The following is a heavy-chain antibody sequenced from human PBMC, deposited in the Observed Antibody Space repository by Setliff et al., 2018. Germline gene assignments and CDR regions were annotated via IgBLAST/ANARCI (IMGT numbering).Heavy chain of an antibody. V-gene: IGHV4-39*07. J-gene: IGHJ4*02. CDR1: GASVGSRSYY. D-gene: IGHD2-15*01. CDR2: MHYSGRA. CDR3: ARGRNVVHAIAVGY. Sequence: PSETLSLTCTVSGASVGSRSYYWGWIRQPPGKGLEWIGSMHYSGRAYYSSSLKSRVTISLDTSKNQFSLKLTSVTAADTAVYYCARGRNVVHAIAVGYWGQGTLVTVSS.